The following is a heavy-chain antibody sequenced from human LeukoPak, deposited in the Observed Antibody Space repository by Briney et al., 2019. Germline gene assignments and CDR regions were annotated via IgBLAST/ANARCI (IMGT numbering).Heavy chain of an antibody. CDR2: IGTAGEI. Sequence: GGSLRLSCAASGFTFSSYDIHWVRQATGKGLEWVSGIGTAGEIYYPGSVKGRFTISRENAKNSLYLQMNSLRAGDTAVYYCARVQERDYVCGRITSDAFDIWGQGTMVTVSS. J-gene: IGHJ3*02. CDR3: ARVQERDYVCGRITSDAFDI. CDR1: GFTFSSYD. D-gene: IGHD3-16*01. V-gene: IGHV3-13*01.